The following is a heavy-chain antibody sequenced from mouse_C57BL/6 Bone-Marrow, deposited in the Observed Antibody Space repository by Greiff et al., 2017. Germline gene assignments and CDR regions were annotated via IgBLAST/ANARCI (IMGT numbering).Heavy chain of an antibody. Sequence: EVQLQQSGPELVKPGASVKISCKASGYTFTDYYMNWVKQSHGKSLEWIGDINPNNGGTSYNQKFKGKATLTVDKPSSTAYMELRSLTSEDSAVYYCAREDYGSPWYFDVWGTGTTVTVSS. D-gene: IGHD1-1*01. J-gene: IGHJ1*03. CDR1: GYTFTDYY. CDR3: AREDYGSPWYFDV. V-gene: IGHV1-26*01. CDR2: INPNNGGT.